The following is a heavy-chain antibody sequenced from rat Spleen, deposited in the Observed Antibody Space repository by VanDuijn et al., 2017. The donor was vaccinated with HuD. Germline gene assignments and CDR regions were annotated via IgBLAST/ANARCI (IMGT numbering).Heavy chain of an antibody. CDR2: ISSGGST. Sequence: QVQLKESGPGLVQPSQTLSLTCTVSGFSLTSNGVSWVRQPPGKGLEWIAAISSGGSTYYNSALKSRLSISRDTSKSQVFLKMNSLQTEDTAIYFCTHSSLDYWGQGVMVTVSS. J-gene: IGHJ2*01. CDR1: GFSLTSNG. V-gene: IGHV2S12*01. CDR3: THSSLDY. D-gene: IGHD1-2*01.